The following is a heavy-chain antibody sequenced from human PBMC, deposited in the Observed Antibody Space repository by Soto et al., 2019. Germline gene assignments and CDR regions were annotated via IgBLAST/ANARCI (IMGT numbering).Heavy chain of an antibody. CDR1: GFTFSSYW. CDR3: ARDTSMRFLEWLLSTRRGSDDAFDI. CDR2: IKQYGSEK. J-gene: IGHJ3*02. V-gene: IGHV3-7*01. Sequence: PGGSLRLSCAASGFTFSSYWMSWVRQAPGKGLEWVANIKQYGSEKYYVDSVKGRFTISRDNAKNSLYLQMNSLRAEDTAVYYCARDTSMRFLEWLLSTRRGSDDAFDIWGQGTMVTVSS. D-gene: IGHD3-3*01.